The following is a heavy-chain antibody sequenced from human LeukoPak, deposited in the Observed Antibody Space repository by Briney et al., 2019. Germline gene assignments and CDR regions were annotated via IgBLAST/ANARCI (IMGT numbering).Heavy chain of an antibody. CDR1: GFTFRSYG. V-gene: IGHV3-30*02. Sequence: GGSLRLSCAASGFTFRSYGMHWVRQAPGMGLEWISFVRYDGSDKYYADSVKGRFTISRDNSNNTLFLQMNSLRPQDTAVYYCGKGLAYTYPYSGNMAVWGKGTTVTISS. D-gene: IGHD5-18*01. CDR2: VRYDGSDK. CDR3: GKGLAYTYPYSGNMAV. J-gene: IGHJ6*03.